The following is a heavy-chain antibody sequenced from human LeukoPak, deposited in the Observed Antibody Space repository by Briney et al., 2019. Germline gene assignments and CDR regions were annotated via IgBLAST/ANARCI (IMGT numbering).Heavy chain of an antibody. CDR2: IIPISGTA. CDR3: ARDVIVGDAFDI. Sequence: SVKVSCKASGGTFSSYAISWVRQAPGQGLEWMGRIIPISGTANYAQKFQGRVTITTDESTSTAYMELSSLRSKDTAVYYCARDVIVGDAFDIWGQGTMVTVSS. V-gene: IGHV1-69*05. CDR1: GGTFSSYA. J-gene: IGHJ3*02. D-gene: IGHD2-21*01.